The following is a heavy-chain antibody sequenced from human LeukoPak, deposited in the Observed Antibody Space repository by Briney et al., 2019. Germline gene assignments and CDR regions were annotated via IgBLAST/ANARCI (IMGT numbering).Heavy chain of an antibody. CDR2: IIPIFGTA. D-gene: IGHD4-17*01. V-gene: IGHV1-69*05. Sequence: SVKVSCKASGGTFSSYAISWVRQAPGQGLEWMGRIIPIFGTANYAQKFQGRVTITTDESTGTAYMELSSLRSEDTAVYYCAREWVIDYGDYDVYHYFDYWGQGTLVNVSS. J-gene: IGHJ4*02. CDR1: GGTFSSYA. CDR3: AREWVIDYGDYDVYHYFDY.